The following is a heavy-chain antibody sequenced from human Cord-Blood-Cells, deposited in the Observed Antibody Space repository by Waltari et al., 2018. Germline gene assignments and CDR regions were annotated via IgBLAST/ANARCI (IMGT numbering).Heavy chain of an antibody. V-gene: IGHV4-34*01. J-gene: IGHJ4*02. CDR1: RGSFSGSL. D-gene: IGHD1-7*01. Sequence: QVQLQQWGAGLLKPSATLSLTCALYRGSFSGSLWSWIRQPPGKRLEGIGEINHSGSTNYNPSLKSRVTISVDTSTNQFSLKLSAVTAADRAVYYCARDPNWNYDYWGQGTLVTVSS. CDR3: ARDPNWNYDY. CDR2: INHSGST.